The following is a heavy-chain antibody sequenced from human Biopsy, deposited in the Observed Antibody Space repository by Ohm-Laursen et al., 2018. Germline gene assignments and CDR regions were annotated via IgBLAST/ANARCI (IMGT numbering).Heavy chain of an antibody. J-gene: IGHJ6*02. Sequence: SETLSLTCTVSGGSISSVYWSWIPQTPGKGLEWIGYIYYSGSTNYNPSLKSRVTISVDTSKNQFSLRLNSVTAADTAVYYCARATNSTGWPYYYFYGMDVWGQGTTVTVSS. CDR3: ARATNSTGWPYYYFYGMDV. CDR1: GGSISSVY. CDR2: IYYSGST. D-gene: IGHD2/OR15-2a*01. V-gene: IGHV4-59*01.